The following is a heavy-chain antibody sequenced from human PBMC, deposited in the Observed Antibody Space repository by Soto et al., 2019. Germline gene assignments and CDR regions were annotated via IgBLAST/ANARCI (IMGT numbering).Heavy chain of an antibody. CDR2: IYWDDDK. V-gene: IGHV2-5*02. CDR3: AHKYYDFWSGYYDYYYMDV. CDR1: GFSLSTSGVG. D-gene: IGHD3-3*01. Sequence: QITLKESGPTLVKPTQTLTLTCTFSGFSLSTSGVGVAWIRQPPGKALEWLALIYWDDDKRYSPSLKSRLTITNDTSKNQVVLTMTNMDPVDTATYYCAHKYYDFWSGYYDYYYMDVWGKGTTVTVSS. J-gene: IGHJ6*03.